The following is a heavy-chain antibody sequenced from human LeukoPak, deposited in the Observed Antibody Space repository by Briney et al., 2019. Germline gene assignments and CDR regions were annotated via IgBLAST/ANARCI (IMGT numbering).Heavy chain of an antibody. D-gene: IGHD3-10*01. Sequence: GGSLRLSCAVSGFTFTDAWMSWVRQSPGKPLEWVGRIKSKKDDETIDYGAPVKGRFTISRDDSKNSVYLQMNSLKTEDTAVYYCGLGSGKTDFDYWGQGTLVTVSS. V-gene: IGHV3-15*01. CDR1: GFTFTDAW. J-gene: IGHJ4*02. CDR2: IKSKKDDETI. CDR3: GLGSGKTDFDY.